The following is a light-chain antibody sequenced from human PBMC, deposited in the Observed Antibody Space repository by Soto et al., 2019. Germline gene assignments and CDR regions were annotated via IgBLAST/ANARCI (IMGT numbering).Light chain of an antibody. V-gene: IGKV1-33*01. CDR3: HLYDTLPFT. J-gene: IGKJ2*01. Sequence: DTQMTQSPSSLSASVGDKVTITCQASQDISKFLNWYQQKPGKAPRLLIYDASNLEIGVPSRFSGSGSGTGFAFTISGLQPEDIATYYCHLYDTLPFTFSQGTKLEIK. CDR2: DAS. CDR1: QDISKF.